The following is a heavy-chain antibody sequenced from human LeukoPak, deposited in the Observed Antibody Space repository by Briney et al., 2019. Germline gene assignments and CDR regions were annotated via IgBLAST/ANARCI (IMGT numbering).Heavy chain of an antibody. CDR2: INPNSGGT. Sequence: GASVKVSCKASGYTFTGYYMHWVRQAPGQGLEWMGRINPNSGGTNYAQKFQGRVTMTRDTSISTAYTELSRLRSDDTAVYYCARGELVGVGVISVGWFDPWGQGTLVTVSS. J-gene: IGHJ5*02. V-gene: IGHV1-2*06. CDR1: GYTFTGYY. CDR3: ARGELVGVGVISVGWFDP. D-gene: IGHD3-10*01.